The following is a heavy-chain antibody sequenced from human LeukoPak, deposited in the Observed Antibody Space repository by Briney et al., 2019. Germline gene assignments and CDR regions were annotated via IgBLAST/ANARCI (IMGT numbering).Heavy chain of an antibody. V-gene: IGHV4-39*07. CDR3: ARGPGRGGYSYGFPVYFDY. D-gene: IGHD5-18*01. CDR1: GGSISSSSYY. Sequence: PSETLSLTCTVSGGSISSSSYYWGWIRQPPGKGLEWIGEINHSGSTNYNPSLKSRVTISVDTSKNQFSLKLSSVTAADTAVYYCARGPGRGGYSYGFPVYFDYWGQGTLVTVSS. J-gene: IGHJ4*02. CDR2: INHSGST.